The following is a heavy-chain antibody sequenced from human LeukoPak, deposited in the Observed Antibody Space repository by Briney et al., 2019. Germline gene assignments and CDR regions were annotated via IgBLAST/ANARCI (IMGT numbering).Heavy chain of an antibody. Sequence: GGSLRLSCAASGFTFSSYAMHWVRQAPGKGLEWVAVISYDGSNKYYADSVKGRFTISRDNSKNTLYLQMNSLRAEDTAVYYCASHQNGTDYWGQGTLVTVSS. V-gene: IGHV3-30-3*01. CDR1: GFTFSSYA. D-gene: IGHD1-14*01. CDR3: ASHQNGTDY. CDR2: ISYDGSNK. J-gene: IGHJ4*02.